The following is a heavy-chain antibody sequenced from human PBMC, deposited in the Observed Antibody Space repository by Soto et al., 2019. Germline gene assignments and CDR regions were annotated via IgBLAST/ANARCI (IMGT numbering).Heavy chain of an antibody. V-gene: IGHV3-48*02. CDR3: ARDFVPRDIVVVPGHYYYGMDV. CDR1: GFTFSSYS. CDR2: ISSSSSTI. J-gene: IGHJ6*02. Sequence: GGSPRLSCAASGFTFSSYSMNWVRQAPGKGLEWVSSISSSSSTIYYADSVKGRFTISRDNAKNSLYLQMNSLRDEDTAVYYCARDFVPRDIVVVPGHYYYGMDVWGQGTTVTVSS. D-gene: IGHD2-2*01.